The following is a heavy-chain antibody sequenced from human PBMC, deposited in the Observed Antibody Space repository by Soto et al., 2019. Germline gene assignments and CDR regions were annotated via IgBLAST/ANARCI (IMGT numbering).Heavy chain of an antibody. CDR1: GYTFTSYG. CDR3: ARVTYYYYGMDV. V-gene: IGHV1-18*01. CDR2: ISAYNGNP. J-gene: IGHJ6*02. Sequence: QVELVQSGAEVKKPGASVKVSCKASGYTFTSYGISWVRQAPGQGLEWMGWISAYNGNPDYAQKLQGRVTMTPDTSTSTADIELRSLRSDDTAVYYCARVTYYYYGMDVWGQGTTVTVSS.